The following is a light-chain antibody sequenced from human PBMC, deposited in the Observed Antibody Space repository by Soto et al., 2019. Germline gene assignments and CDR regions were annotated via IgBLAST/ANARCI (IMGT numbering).Light chain of an antibody. CDR2: DVS. V-gene: IGLV2-14*01. J-gene: IGLJ1*01. Sequence: QSVLTQPASVSGSPGQSITISCSGISSDVGGDDDVSWYQQHPGKAPKLVIYDVSNRPSGVSNRFSGSKSGNTASLTISGLQAEDESDYYCSSYTTNSTRVFGTGTKVTVL. CDR3: SSYTTNSTRV. CDR1: SSDVGGDDD.